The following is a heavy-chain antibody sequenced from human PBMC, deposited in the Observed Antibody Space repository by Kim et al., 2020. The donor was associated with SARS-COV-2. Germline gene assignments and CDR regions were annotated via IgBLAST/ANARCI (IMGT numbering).Heavy chain of an antibody. D-gene: IGHD3-22*01. CDR2: IKQDGSEK. CDR1: GFTFSSYW. CDR3: AREGLVYDSSGYDY. V-gene: IGHV3-7*01. Sequence: GGSLRLSCAASGFTFSSYWMSWVRQAPGKGLEWVANIKQDGSEKYYVDSVKGRFTISRDNAKNSLYLQMNSLRAEDTAVYYCAREGLVYDSSGYDYWRQGTLVTVSS. J-gene: IGHJ4*02.